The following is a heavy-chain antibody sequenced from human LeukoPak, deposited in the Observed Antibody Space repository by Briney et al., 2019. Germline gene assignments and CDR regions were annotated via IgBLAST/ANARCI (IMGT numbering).Heavy chain of an antibody. CDR3: ASTPLKYSSGWGNFDY. Sequence: SETLSLTCTVSGGSISSYYWSWIRQPPGKGLEWIGYIYYSGSTNYNPSLKSRVTISVDTSKNQFSLKLSSVTAADTAVYYCASTPLKYSSGWGNFDYWGQGTLVTVSS. J-gene: IGHJ4*02. D-gene: IGHD6-19*01. CDR2: IYYSGST. CDR1: GGSISSYY. V-gene: IGHV4-59*01.